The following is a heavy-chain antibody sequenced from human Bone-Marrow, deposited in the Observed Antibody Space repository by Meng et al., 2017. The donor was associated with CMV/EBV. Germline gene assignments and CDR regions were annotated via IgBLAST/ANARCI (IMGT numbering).Heavy chain of an antibody. CDR1: GYTFTTFW. CDR2: IYPGDSDT. V-gene: IGHV5-51*01. D-gene: IGHD3-3*01. J-gene: IGHJ5*02. CDR3: ARQFGVPTAWFDP. Sequence: GESLKISCKGSGYTFTTFWITWVRQMPGKGLEWMGIIYPGDSDTRYSPSFQGQVTISADKSISTAYLQWSSLKASDTAMYYCARQFGVPTAWFDPWGQGTRVTVSS.